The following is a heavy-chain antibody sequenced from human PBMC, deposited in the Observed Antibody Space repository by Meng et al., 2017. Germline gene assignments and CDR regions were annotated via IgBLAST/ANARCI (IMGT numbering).Heavy chain of an antibody. Sequence: QGQLPESGPGLVRPSETLSLTCTVSGGSVSSGSYYWSWIRQPPGKGLEWIGYIYYSGSTNYNPSLKSRVTISVDTSKNQFSLKLSSVTAADKAVYYCARDGDFYGSGSYYYYFDYWGQGTLVTVSS. V-gene: IGHV4-61*01. CDR3: ARDGDFYGSGSYYYYFDY. CDR2: IYYSGST. D-gene: IGHD3-10*01. J-gene: IGHJ4*02. CDR1: GGSVSSGSYY.